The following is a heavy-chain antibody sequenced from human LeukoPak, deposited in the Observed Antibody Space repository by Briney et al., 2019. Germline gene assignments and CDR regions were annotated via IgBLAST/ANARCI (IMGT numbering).Heavy chain of an antibody. CDR2: ISSDGSDK. D-gene: IGHD1-26*01. J-gene: IGHJ4*02. V-gene: IGHV3-30*04. CDR1: RFIFSSYA. CDR3: ARDRASGDSGLDYFDY. Sequence: PGRSLRLSCVASRFIFSSYAMHWVRQAPGKGLEWVAIISSDGSDKYYADSVKGRFTISRGNSKNTLYLQMDSLRTEDTAVYYCARDRASGDSGLDYFDYWGQGTLVTVSS.